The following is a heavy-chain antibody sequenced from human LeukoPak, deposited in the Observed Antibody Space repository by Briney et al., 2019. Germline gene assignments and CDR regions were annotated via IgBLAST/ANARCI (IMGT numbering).Heavy chain of an antibody. Sequence: GASVKVSCKASGYTFTNYGISWVRQAPGQGLEWMGWISAYDGNTNYLQKFQGRVTMTTDTATRTAYMELRSLRSDDTAVYYCARDKVIASAGTPNWFDPWGQGTLVTVS. J-gene: IGHJ5*02. D-gene: IGHD6-13*01. CDR1: GYTFTNYG. CDR3: ARDKVIASAGTPNWFDP. V-gene: IGHV1-18*01. CDR2: ISAYDGNT.